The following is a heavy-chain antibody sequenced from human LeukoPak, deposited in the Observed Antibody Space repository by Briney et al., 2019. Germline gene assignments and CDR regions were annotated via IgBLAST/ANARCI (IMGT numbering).Heavy chain of an antibody. V-gene: IGHV3-21*01. CDR2: ISSSSSYI. Sequence: SCKASGGTFSSYSMNWVRQAPGKGLEWVSSISSSSSYIYYADSVKGRFTISRDNAKNSLYLQMNSLRAEDTAVYYCAREGYYYDSSGRGYFQHWGQGTLVTVSS. D-gene: IGHD3-22*01. CDR3: AREGYYYDSSGRGYFQH. J-gene: IGHJ1*01. CDR1: GGTFSSYS.